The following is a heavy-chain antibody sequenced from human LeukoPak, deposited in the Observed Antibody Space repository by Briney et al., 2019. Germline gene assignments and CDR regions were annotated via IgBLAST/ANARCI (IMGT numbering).Heavy chain of an antibody. V-gene: IGHV3-7*01. CDR2: IKQDGSEK. J-gene: IGHJ4*02. CDR1: GFTFSSYW. CDR3: ARVIQIYGADYDILTGYDY. Sequence: GGSLRPSCAASGFTFSSYWMSWVRQAPGKGLEWVANIKQDGSEKYYVDSVKGRFTISRDNAKNSLYLQMNSLRAEDTAVYYCARVIQIYGADYDILTGYDYWGQGTLVTVSS. D-gene: IGHD3-9*01.